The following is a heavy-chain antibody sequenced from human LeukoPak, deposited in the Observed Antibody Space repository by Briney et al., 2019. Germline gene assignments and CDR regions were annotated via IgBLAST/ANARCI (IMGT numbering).Heavy chain of an antibody. CDR2: ISSSGSTI. V-gene: IGHV3-11*04. D-gene: IGHD1-26*01. Sequence: GGSLRLSCAASGFTFSDYYMSWIRQAPGKGLEWVSYISSSGSTIYYADSVKGRFTISRDNAKNSLCLQMNSLRAEDTAVYYCARDGNSIVGATTRNYWGQGTLVTVSS. CDR3: ARDGNSIVGATTRNY. J-gene: IGHJ4*02. CDR1: GFTFSDYY.